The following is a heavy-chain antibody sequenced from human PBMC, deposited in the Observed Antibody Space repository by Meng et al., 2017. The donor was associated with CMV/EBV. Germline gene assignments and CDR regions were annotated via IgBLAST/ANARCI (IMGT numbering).Heavy chain of an antibody. CDR2: IYSGGSST. CDR1: GFTFSSYA. J-gene: IGHJ4*02. CDR3: AKDLEPGIAVAGPSGRKATDFDY. D-gene: IGHD6-19*01. Sequence: GGSLRLSRAASGFTFSSYAMSWVRQAPGKGLEWVSVIYSGGSSTYYADSVKGRFTISRDNSKNTLYLQMNSLRAEDTAVYYCAKDLEPGIAVAGPSGRKATDFDYWGQGTLVTVSS. V-gene: IGHV3-23*03.